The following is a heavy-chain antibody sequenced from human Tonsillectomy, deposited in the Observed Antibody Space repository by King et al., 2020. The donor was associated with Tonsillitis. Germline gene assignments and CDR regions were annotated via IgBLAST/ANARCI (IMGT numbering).Heavy chain of an antibody. CDR1: GFTFSSYA. J-gene: IGHJ5*02. V-gene: IGHV3-30-3*01. CDR3: ARDGRWLSGWFDP. Sequence: QLVQSGGGVVQPGRSLRLSCAASGFTFSSYAMHWVRQAPGKGLEWVAVISYDGSNKYYADSVKGRFTISRDNSKNTLYLQMNSLRAEDTAVYYCARDGRWLSGWFDPWGQGTLVTVSS. D-gene: IGHD5-24*01. CDR2: ISYDGSNK.